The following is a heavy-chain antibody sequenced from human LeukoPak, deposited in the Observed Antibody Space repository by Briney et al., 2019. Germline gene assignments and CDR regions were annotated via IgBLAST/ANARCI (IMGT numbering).Heavy chain of an antibody. CDR2: ISGSDGIT. CDR1: GFTFDDYA. D-gene: IGHD5-18*01. V-gene: IGHV3-23*01. Sequence: GGSLRLSCAASGFTFDDYAMSWVRQAPGKGLECVSAISGSDGITYYSDSVEGRFTISRDNSKNTLYLQMNSLRAEVTAVYYCAKKPGYGYAFDIWGQGTMVTVSS. CDR3: AKKPGYGYAFDI. J-gene: IGHJ3*02.